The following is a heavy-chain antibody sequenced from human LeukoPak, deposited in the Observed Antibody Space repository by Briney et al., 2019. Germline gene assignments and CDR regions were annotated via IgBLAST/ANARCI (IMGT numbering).Heavy chain of an antibody. D-gene: IGHD1-14*01. CDR3: ARHGTISSESYFDY. CDR1: GGSVSSYY. V-gene: IGHV4-59*08. CDR2: IHNSGRT. J-gene: IGHJ4*02. Sequence: SETLSLTCSVSGGSVSSYYWSWIRQSPGKGLEWIGYIHNSGRTNYNPSLKSRVTGFVDTSKNQVSLRLSSVTAADTAAYYCARHGTISSESYFDYWGQGALVTVSS.